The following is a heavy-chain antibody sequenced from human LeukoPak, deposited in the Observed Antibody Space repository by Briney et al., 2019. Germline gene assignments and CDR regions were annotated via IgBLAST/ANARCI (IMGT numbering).Heavy chain of an antibody. Sequence: PSQTPSLTCTVSGGSISSGGYYWSWIRQPPGKGLEWIGYIYHSGSTYYNPSLKGRVTISVDRSKNQFSLKLSSVTAADTAVYYCARALPQYSSSSDYFDYWGQGTLVTVSS. CDR2: IYHSGST. J-gene: IGHJ4*02. CDR1: GGSISSGGYY. CDR3: ARALPQYSSSSDYFDY. D-gene: IGHD6-13*01. V-gene: IGHV4-30-2*01.